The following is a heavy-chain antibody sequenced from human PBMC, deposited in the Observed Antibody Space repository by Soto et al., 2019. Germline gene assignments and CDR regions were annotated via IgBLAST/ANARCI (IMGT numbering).Heavy chain of an antibody. CDR2: IIPIFGTA. CDR1: GGTFSSYA. CDR3: ATGATARLVVVKWPGGAFDI. D-gene: IGHD3-22*01. J-gene: IGHJ3*02. V-gene: IGHV1-69*01. Sequence: QVQLVQSGAEVKKPGSSVKVSCKASGGTFSSYAISWVRQAHGQVLEWMGGIIPIFGTANYAQKFQGRVTITADESTSTAYMELSSLRSEDKAVYYCATGATARLVVVKWPGGAFDIWGQGTMVTVSS.